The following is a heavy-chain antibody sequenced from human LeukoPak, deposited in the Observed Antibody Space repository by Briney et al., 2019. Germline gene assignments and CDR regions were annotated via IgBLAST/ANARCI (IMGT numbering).Heavy chain of an antibody. CDR1: GYSFTSYW. D-gene: IGHD6-19*01. CDR2: IYPGDSDT. CDR3: ASSQGYSSGWYPDY. V-gene: IGHV5-51*01. J-gene: IGHJ4*02. Sequence: GGPLKISCKGSGYSFTSYWIGWVRQVPGKGLEWMGIIYPGDSDTRYSPSFQGQVTISAAKSISTAYLQWSSLKASDTAMYYCASSQGYSSGWYPDYWGQGTLVTVSS.